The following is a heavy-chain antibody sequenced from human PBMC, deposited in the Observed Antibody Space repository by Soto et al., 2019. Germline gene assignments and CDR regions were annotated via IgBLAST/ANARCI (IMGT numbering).Heavy chain of an antibody. CDR2: IKSKTDGGTT. Sequence: GGSLRLSCAASGFTFSNAWMSWVRQAPGKGLEWVGRIKSKTDGGTTDYAAPVKGRFTISRDDSKNTLYLQMNSLKTEDTAVYYCTTHRWPGRGPFDYWGQGTLVTVSS. V-gene: IGHV3-15*01. CDR3: TTHRWPGRGPFDY. J-gene: IGHJ4*02. CDR1: GFTFSNAW. D-gene: IGHD6-13*01.